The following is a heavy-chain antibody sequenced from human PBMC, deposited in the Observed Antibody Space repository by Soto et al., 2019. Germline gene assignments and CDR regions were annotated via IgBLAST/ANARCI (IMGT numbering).Heavy chain of an antibody. CDR1: GFTFDDYA. D-gene: IGHD1-26*01. CDR2: ISGSGGST. J-gene: IGHJ4*02. CDR3: AKVAGGWGAKEGDY. Sequence: EVQLVESGGGLVQHGRSLRLSCAASGFTFDDYAMHWVRQAPGKGLEWVSAISGSGGSTYYADSVNGRFTISRDNSNNTLYLQMNSLRAEDTAVYYGAKVAGGWGAKEGDYWGQGTLVTVSS. V-gene: IGHV3-23*04.